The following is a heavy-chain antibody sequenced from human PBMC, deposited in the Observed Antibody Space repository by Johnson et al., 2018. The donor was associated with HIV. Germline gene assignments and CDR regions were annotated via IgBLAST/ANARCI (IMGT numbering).Heavy chain of an antibody. CDR1: GFTVSSSY. D-gene: IGHD3-22*01. Sequence: VQLVESGGGLIQPGGSLRLSCAASGFTVSSSYMSWVRQAPGKGLEWVSVIYSGGNTYYADSVRGRFTISRDNSKNTLYLQMNSLRAEDTAVYYCARERNMIVVDDDAFDIWGQGTMVTVSS. CDR2: IYSGGNT. V-gene: IGHV3-66*03. CDR3: ARERNMIVVDDDAFDI. J-gene: IGHJ3*02.